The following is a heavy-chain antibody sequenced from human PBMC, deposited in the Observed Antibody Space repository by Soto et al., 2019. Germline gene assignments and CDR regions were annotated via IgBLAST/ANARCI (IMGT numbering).Heavy chain of an antibody. CDR3: ARDGGHCSGGSCYHLEKYGMDV. CDR2: ISAYNGNT. V-gene: IGHV1-18*01. Sequence: QVQLVQSGAEVKKPGASVKVSCKASGYTFTSYGISWVRQAPGQGLEWMGWISAYNGNTNYAQKLQGRVTMTTDTSTSTAYMELRRLRSDDTAVYYCARDGGHCSGGSCYHLEKYGMDVWGQGTTVTVSS. CDR1: GYTFTSYG. J-gene: IGHJ6*02. D-gene: IGHD2-15*01.